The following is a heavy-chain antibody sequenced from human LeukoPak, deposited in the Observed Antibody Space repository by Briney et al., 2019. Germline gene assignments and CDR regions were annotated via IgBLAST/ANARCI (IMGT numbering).Heavy chain of an antibody. CDR2: MSYSGRT. V-gene: IGHV4-39*01. Sequence: SETLSLTCTVSGDSISSSFYWVCIRQPPGKGLEWMGSMSYSGRTHYNPSLKRRVTISEDASNNQFSLKLTSVTASDTAVYYCARHVVVVTAIPGDYFDFWGQGTLVTVSS. CDR1: GDSISSSFY. J-gene: IGHJ4*02. CDR3: ARHVVVVTAIPGDYFDF. D-gene: IGHD2-21*02.